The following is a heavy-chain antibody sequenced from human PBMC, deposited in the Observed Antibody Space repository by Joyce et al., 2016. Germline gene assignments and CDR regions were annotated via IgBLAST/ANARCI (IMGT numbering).Heavy chain of an antibody. CDR3: VREMMAATGFDS. Sequence: EVQLVESGGGLEQPGGSLRLSCAASGFIFNRYSMNWVRQTPGKGLEWVSYLDGSATIMYDADSVQGRFTVSRDNAKNSLYLQMNTLRADDTAVYYCVREMMAATGFDSWGQGTLVTVSS. CDR1: GFIFNRYS. J-gene: IGHJ4*02. CDR2: LDGSATIM. V-gene: IGHV3-48*04. D-gene: IGHD5-24*01.